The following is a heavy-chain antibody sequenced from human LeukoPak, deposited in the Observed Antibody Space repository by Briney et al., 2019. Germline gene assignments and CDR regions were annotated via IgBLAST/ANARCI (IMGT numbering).Heavy chain of an antibody. Sequence: EASVKVSCKASGYTFTSYSISWVRQAPGQGLEWMGWISAYNGNTNYAQKLQGRVTMTTDTSTSTAYMELRSLRSDDTAVYYCARENSGYEAFDYWGQGTLVTVSS. CDR2: ISAYNGNT. CDR3: ARENSGYEAFDY. CDR1: GYTFTSYS. J-gene: IGHJ4*02. D-gene: IGHD5-12*01. V-gene: IGHV1-18*01.